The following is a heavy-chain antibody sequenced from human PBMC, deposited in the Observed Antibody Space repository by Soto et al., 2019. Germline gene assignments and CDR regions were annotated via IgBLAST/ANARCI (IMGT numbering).Heavy chain of an antibody. J-gene: IGHJ4*02. CDR1: GGTFSSYA. CDR3: ARDSSGWYGRAELSY. CDR2: IIPIFGTA. D-gene: IGHD6-19*01. V-gene: IGHV1-69*13. Sequence: GASVKVSCKASGGTFSSYAISWVRQAPGQGLEWMGGIIPIFGTANYAQKFQGRVTITADESTSTAYMELSSLRSEDTAVYYCARDSSGWYGRAELSYWGQGTLVTVSS.